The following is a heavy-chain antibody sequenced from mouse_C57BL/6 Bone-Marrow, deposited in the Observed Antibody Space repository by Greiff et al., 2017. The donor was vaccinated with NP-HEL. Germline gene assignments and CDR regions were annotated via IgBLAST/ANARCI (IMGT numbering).Heavy chain of an antibody. J-gene: IGHJ2*01. D-gene: IGHD1-1*01. CDR1: GYTFISYG. V-gene: IGHV1-81*01. Sequence: QVQLQQSGAELARPGASVKLSCKASGYTFISYGISWVKQRTGQGIEWIGEIYPRSGNTYYNEKFKGKATLTADKSSSTAYMELRSLTSEDSAVYFCARRHYYGSSRYYFDYWGQGTTLTVSS. CDR3: ARRHYYGSSRYYFDY. CDR2: IYPRSGNT.